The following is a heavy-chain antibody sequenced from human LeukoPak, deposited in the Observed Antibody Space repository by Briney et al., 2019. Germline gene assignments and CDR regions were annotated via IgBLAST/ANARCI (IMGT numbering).Heavy chain of an antibody. Sequence: GASVKVSCKGSGHTFTSIGLSWVRQAPGQGLEWMGWIDNYSGDTEYAQNFQGRVTMTTDTTTSTAYMELRSLRSDDTAVYYCARDYSIRVAASSYGMDVWGQGTTVTVSS. CDR3: ARDYSIRVAASSYGMDV. J-gene: IGHJ6*02. D-gene: IGHD6-19*01. CDR1: GHTFTSIG. CDR2: IDNYSGDT. V-gene: IGHV1-18*01.